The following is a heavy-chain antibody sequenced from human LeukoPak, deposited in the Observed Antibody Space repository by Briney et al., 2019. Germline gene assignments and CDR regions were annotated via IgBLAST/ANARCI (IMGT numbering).Heavy chain of an antibody. CDR3: ARDRRDYYDSSGYADY. J-gene: IGHJ4*02. V-gene: IGHV1-18*01. Sequence: ASVKVSCKASGYTFTSYGISWVRQAPGQGLEWMGWISAYNGNTNYAQKLQGRVTVTTDTSTSTAYMELRSLRSDDTAVYYCARDRRDYYDSSGYADYWGQGTQVAVSS. CDR1: GYTFTSYG. D-gene: IGHD3-22*01. CDR2: ISAYNGNT.